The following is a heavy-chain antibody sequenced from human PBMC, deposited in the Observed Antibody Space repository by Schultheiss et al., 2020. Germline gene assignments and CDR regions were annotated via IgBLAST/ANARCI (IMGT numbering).Heavy chain of an antibody. CDR2: ISAYSGGT. Sequence: ALVTVSGKASGYTFTSYGISWVRQAPGQGLEWMGWISAYSGGTDYARKFQGRITMTRDTSISTAYLDLISLRSDDTAIYYCARSRWLQTDAFDLWGQGTKVTVSS. V-gene: IGHV1-18*01. J-gene: IGHJ3*01. CDR3: ARSRWLQTDAFDL. CDR1: GYTFTSYG. D-gene: IGHD5-24*01.